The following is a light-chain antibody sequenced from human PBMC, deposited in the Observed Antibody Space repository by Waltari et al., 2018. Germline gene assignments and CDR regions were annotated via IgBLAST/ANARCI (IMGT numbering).Light chain of an antibody. CDR1: SSNIRSNY. CDR3: AAWEDSLSGSV. V-gene: IGLV1-47*01. CDR2: RNT. Sequence: QSVLTQPPSASGTPGQRVTISCSGSSSNIRSNYVYWYQQLPGTAPTLLIYRNTPRPSGVSDAFSGSTSGTSASLAISGLRSEDEADYYCAAWEDSLSGSVFGGGTKLTVL. J-gene: IGLJ3*02.